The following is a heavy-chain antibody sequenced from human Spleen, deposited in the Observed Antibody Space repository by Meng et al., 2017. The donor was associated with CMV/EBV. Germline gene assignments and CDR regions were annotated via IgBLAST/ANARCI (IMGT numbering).Heavy chain of an antibody. V-gene: IGHV4-61*08. D-gene: IGHD6-6*01. CDR1: GGSVSSAGYY. CDR3: ARDAYSSSSHDY. CDR2: IYDSGST. Sequence: SETLSLTCTVSGGSVSSAGYYWSWIRQPPGKGLEWIGHIYDSGSTNHNPSLKSRVTISVDTSKNQFSLKLSSVTAADTAVYYCARDAYSSSSHDYWGQGTLVTVSS. J-gene: IGHJ4*02.